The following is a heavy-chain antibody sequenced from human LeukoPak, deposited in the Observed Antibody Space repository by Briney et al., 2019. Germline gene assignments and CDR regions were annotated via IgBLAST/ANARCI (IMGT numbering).Heavy chain of an antibody. CDR1: GGSISSSSYY. CDR2: IYYSGST. Sequence: SETLSLTCTVSGGSISSSSYYWGWIRQPPGKGLEWIGSIYYSGSTYYNPSLKSRVTISVDTSKNQFSLKLSSVTAADTAVYYCARVKLERHWFDPWGQGTLVTVSS. J-gene: IGHJ5*02. V-gene: IGHV4-39*07. D-gene: IGHD1-1*01. CDR3: ARVKLERHWFDP.